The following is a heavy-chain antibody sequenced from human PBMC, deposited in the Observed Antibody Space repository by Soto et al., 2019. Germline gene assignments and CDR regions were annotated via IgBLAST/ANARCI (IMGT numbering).Heavy chain of an antibody. J-gene: IGHJ4*02. V-gene: IGHV1-46*02. CDR1: GYNFNQYY. CDR2: INLRGGTT. Sequence: QVQLMQSGAEVRKPGASVRLSCETSGYNFNQYYIHWVRQAHGQGLEWMGIINLRGGTTEFAHKFRGRVTVTGDTSTRTAYMELRSLRSDDTAIYFCARGPDDSDVPRWDYWGQGTLVTVSS. CDR3: ARGPDDSDVPRWDY. D-gene: IGHD4-17*01.